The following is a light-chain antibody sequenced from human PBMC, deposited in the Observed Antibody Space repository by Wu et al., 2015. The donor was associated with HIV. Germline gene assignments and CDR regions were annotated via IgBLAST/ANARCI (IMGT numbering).Light chain of an antibody. J-gene: IGKJ5*01. Sequence: EIVLTQSPATLSFSPGERATLSCRASRSVSSAVAWYQQKPGQAPRLLLYDASNRATGIPARFSGGGSATDFTLTISSLEPEDFAVYYCQQHYNWPLTFGQGTRLEIK. CDR2: DAS. CDR3: QQHYNWPLT. V-gene: IGKV3-11*01. CDR1: RSVSSA.